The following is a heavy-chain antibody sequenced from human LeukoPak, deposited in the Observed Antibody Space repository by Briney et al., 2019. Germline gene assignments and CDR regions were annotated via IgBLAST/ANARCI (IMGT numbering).Heavy chain of an antibody. CDR3: ATSRRIRLATPFDY. CDR2: VYYSGST. J-gene: IGHJ4*02. Sequence: PSETLSLTCTVSGGSVSSGSYSWSWIRQPPGKGLEWIGYVYYSGSTDYNPSLKSRVTISVDTSKNQFSLKLSSVTAADTAVYYCATSRRIRLATPFDYWGQGTLVTVSS. CDR1: GGSVSSGSYS. D-gene: IGHD5-24*01. V-gene: IGHV4-61*01.